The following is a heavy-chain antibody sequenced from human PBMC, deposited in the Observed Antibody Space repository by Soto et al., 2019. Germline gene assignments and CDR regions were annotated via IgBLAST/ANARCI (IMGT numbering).Heavy chain of an antibody. CDR2: ISGNSGKT. Sequence: GSLRLSCTASGFTFSSYAMSWVRQAPGKELEWVSTISGNSGKTNYAESVKGRFSISRDSSKNTVHLQLDSLRAEDTAVYFCAKLGFVLMELYYFHQWGHGTLVTVSS. CDR1: GFTFSSYA. CDR3: AKLGFVLMELYYFHQ. D-gene: IGHD2-8*01. J-gene: IGHJ4*01. V-gene: IGHV3-23*01.